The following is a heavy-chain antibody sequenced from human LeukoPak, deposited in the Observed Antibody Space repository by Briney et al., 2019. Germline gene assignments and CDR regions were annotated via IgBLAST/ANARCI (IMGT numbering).Heavy chain of an antibody. Sequence: GGSLRLSCAASGFTFSSYWMSWVRQAPGKGLEWVANIKQDGSEKYYVDSVKGRFTISRDNAKNSLYLQMNGLRAEDTAVYYCARDAGYSSGGPFDPWGQGTLVTVSS. CDR1: GFTFSSYW. CDR3: ARDAGYSSGGPFDP. D-gene: IGHD6-19*01. CDR2: IKQDGSEK. J-gene: IGHJ5*02. V-gene: IGHV3-7*01.